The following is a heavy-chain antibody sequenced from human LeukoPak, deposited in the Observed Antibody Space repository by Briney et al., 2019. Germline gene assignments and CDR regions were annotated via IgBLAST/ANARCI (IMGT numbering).Heavy chain of an antibody. D-gene: IGHD3-9*01. Sequence: PGGSLRLSCAASGFTFSSYIMNWVRQAPGKGLEWVSSISSSGSYIYYADSVKGRFTISRDNAKNSLYLQMNSLRAEDTAVYYCARGGGDILTGDFDYWGQGTLVTVSS. CDR1: GFTFSSYI. CDR3: ARGGGDILTGDFDY. CDR2: ISSSGSYI. J-gene: IGHJ4*02. V-gene: IGHV3-21*01.